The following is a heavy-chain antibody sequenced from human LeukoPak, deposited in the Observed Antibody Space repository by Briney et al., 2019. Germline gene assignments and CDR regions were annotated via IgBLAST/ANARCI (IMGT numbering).Heavy chain of an antibody. CDR2: TYYRSKWYN. D-gene: IGHD7-27*01. CDR3: ARDNSAANWGSRSAFDI. Sequence: SQTLSLTCAISGDSVSSNSAAWNWIRQSPSRGLEWLGRTYYRSKWYNDYAVSVKSRITINPDTSKNQFSLQLNSVTPEDTAVYYCARDNSAANWGSRSAFDIWGQGTMVTVSS. J-gene: IGHJ3*02. CDR1: GDSVSSNSAA. V-gene: IGHV6-1*01.